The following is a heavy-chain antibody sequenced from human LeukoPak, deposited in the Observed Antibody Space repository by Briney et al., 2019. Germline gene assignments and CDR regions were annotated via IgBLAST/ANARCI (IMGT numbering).Heavy chain of an antibody. Sequence: PGGSLRLSCAASGFTFSSYSMNWVRQAPGKGLEWVSSTSSSSSYIYYADSVKGRFTISRDNAKNSLYLQMNSLRAEDTAVYYCARGALVGATDDAFDIWGQGTMVTVSS. CDR1: GFTFSSYS. J-gene: IGHJ3*02. D-gene: IGHD1-26*01. V-gene: IGHV3-21*01. CDR3: ARGALVGATDDAFDI. CDR2: TSSSSSYI.